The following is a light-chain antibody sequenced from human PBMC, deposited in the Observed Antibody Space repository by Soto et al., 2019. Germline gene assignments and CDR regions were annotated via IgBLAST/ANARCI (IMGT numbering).Light chain of an antibody. CDR3: SSYTSSSPLFV. CDR2: EVS. Sequence: QSALTQPASVSGSPGQSITISCTGTSSDVGGYNYVSWYQQHPGKAPKFMIYEVSNRPSGVSNRFSGSKSGNTASLTISGLQAEDEAYYYCSSYTSSSPLFVFGGGTKLTVL. V-gene: IGLV2-14*01. J-gene: IGLJ2*01. CDR1: SSDVGGYNY.